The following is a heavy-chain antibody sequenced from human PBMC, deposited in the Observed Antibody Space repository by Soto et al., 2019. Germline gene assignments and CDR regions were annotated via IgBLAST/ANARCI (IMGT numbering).Heavy chain of an antibody. V-gene: IGHV1-18*04. D-gene: IGHD5-12*01. CDR1: GCTFTSSG. CDR3: ARGYSGYDYRDYYYYGMDV. CDR2: ISAYNGNT. Sequence: ASVKVSCKASGCTFTSSGISWVRQAPGQGLEWMRWISAYNGNTNYAQKLQGRVTMTTDTSTSTAYMELRSLRSDDTAVYYCARGYSGYDYRDYYYYGMDVWGQGTTVPVSS. J-gene: IGHJ6*02.